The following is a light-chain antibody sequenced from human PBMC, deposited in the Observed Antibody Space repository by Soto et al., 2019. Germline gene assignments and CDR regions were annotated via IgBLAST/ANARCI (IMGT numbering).Light chain of an antibody. CDR3: QQYGSSPLIS. CDR2: GAS. V-gene: IGKV3-20*01. J-gene: IGKJ5*01. Sequence: PGEGATLSCGGSPSVSTNLAWYQQKPGQAPRLLIFGASKRATGIPDRFSGSGSGRDFTLTISGLEPEDFAVYYCQQYGSSPLISFGQGTRLEIK. CDR1: PSVSTN.